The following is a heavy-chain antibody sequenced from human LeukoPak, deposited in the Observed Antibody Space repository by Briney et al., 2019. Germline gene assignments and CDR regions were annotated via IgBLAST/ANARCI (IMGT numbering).Heavy chain of an antibody. Sequence: GGSLRLSCAASGFTVSNNYMNWVRQAPGKGLECASVLYSGGSTYYADSVKGRFTISRDTPKNTLYLQMDSLRAEDTAFYYCARGRRAQRPPYSYYGLDVWGQGTTVTVSS. D-gene: IGHD1-1*01. CDR2: LYSGGST. J-gene: IGHJ6*02. CDR1: GFTVSNNY. CDR3: ARGRRAQRPPYSYYGLDV. V-gene: IGHV3-66*01.